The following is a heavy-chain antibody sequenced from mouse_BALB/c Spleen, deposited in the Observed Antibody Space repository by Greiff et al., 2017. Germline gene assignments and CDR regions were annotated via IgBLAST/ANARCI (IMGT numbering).Heavy chain of an antibody. V-gene: IGHV1-12*01. D-gene: IGHD1-1*01. J-gene: IGHJ3*01. CDR3: ARGGDYYGSPFAY. CDR1: GYTFTSYN. Sequence: QVQLQQPGAELVKPGASVKMSCKASGYTFTSYNMHWVKQTPGQGLEWIGAIYPGNGDTSYNQKFKGKATLTADKSSSTAYMQLSSLTSEDSAVYYCARGGDYYGSPFAYWGQGTLVTVSA. CDR2: IYPGNGDT.